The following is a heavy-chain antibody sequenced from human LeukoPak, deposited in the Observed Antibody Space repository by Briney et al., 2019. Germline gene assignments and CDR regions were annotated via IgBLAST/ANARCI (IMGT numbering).Heavy chain of an antibody. J-gene: IGHJ6*03. CDR2: INHSGST. D-gene: IGHD6-6*01. CDR3: ARTEGWAARHPLSRYYCYMDV. V-gene: IGHV4-4*02. Sequence: PSETLSLTCAVSGGSISSSNWWSWVRQPPGKGLEWIGEINHSGSTNYNPSLKSRVTISVDTSKNQFSLKLSSVTAADTAVYYCARTEGWAARHPLSRYYCYMDVWGKGTTVTVSS. CDR1: GGSISSSNW.